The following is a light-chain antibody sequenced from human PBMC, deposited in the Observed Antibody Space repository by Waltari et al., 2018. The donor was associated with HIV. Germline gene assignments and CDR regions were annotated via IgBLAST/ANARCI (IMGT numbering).Light chain of an antibody. J-gene: IGLJ1*01. CDR3: CSYAGSSTFGFYV. CDR1: GSDVGDYKY. V-gene: IGLV2-23*02. Sequence: QSALTQPASVSGSPEQSITISCPGAGSDVGDYKYVSWYQQYPGKAPKLIIYDVNKRPSGVSNSFSGSKSGNTASLTSAGLQAEDEADYYCCSYAGSSTFGFYVFGTGTKVTVL. CDR2: DVN.